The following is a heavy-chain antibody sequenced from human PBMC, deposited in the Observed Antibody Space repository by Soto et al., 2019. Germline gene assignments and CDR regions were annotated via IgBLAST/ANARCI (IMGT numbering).Heavy chain of an antibody. J-gene: IGHJ6*02. CDR3: ARDDPLIGSSPRYYLGMDV. CDR2: IIPIFGTA. CDR1: GGTLNTYA. V-gene: IGHV1-69*13. Sequence: SVKVSCKAPGGTLNTYAISWVRQAPGQGLEWMGRIIPIFGTASFAQKFQDRVTITADESTSTAYMELNTLRPEDTAVYYCARDDPLIGSSPRYYLGMDVWGQGTTVTVSS. D-gene: IGHD6-6*01.